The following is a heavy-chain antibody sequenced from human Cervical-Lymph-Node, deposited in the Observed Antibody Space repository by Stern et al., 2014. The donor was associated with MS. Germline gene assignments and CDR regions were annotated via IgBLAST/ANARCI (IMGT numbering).Heavy chain of an antibody. CDR1: GFAFASYD. CDR3: ALPGHFYTNAPDY. Sequence: MQLVESGGGVVQPGGSLRLSCATSGFAFASYDLHWVRQAPGKGLEWVAFISNDGSNKYYADSLKDRFIVSRDYSKKTLNLQINSLRREDTAVYYCALPGHFYTNAPDYGGQGTLVTVS. J-gene: IGHJ4*02. CDR2: ISNDGSNK. V-gene: IGHV3-30*03. D-gene: IGHD2-8*01.